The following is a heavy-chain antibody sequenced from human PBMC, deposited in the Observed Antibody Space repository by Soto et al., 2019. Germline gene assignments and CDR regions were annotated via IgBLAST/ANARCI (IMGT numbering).Heavy chain of an antibody. CDR3: ANPGTVTCYYYYGMDV. J-gene: IGHJ6*02. D-gene: IGHD4-17*01. CDR1: GYTLTELS. V-gene: IGHV1-24*01. Sequence: ASVKVSCKVSGYTLTELSMHWVRQAPGKGLEWMGGFDPEDGETIYAQKFQGRVTMTEDTSTDTAYMELSSLRSEDTAVYYCANPGTVTCYYYYGMDVWGQGTKVTVSS. CDR2: FDPEDGET.